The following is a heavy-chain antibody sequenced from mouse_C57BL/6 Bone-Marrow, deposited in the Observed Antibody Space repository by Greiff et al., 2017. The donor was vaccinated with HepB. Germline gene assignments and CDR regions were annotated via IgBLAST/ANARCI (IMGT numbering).Heavy chain of an antibody. CDR1: GFNIKDDY. CDR3: TTLYDYAAWFAY. J-gene: IGHJ3*01. V-gene: IGHV14-4*01. D-gene: IGHD2-4*01. Sequence: EVQLQQSGAELVRPGASVKLSCTASGFNIKDDYMHWVKQRPEQGLEWIGWIDPENGDTEYASKFQGKATITADTSSNTAYLQLSSLTSEDTAVDYCTTLYDYAAWFAYWGQGTLVTVSA. CDR2: IDPENGDT.